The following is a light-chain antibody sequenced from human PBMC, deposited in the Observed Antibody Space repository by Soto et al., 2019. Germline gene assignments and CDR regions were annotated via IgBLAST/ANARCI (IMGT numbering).Light chain of an antibody. J-gene: IGKJ3*01. V-gene: IGKV1-39*01. CDR2: AAT. CDR1: QTISRS. CDR3: QQSFSIPFT. Sequence: DIHITHSPSSLSASLWDKVTIACRTSQTISRSLNWYHHRPGKAPRLLVYAATTLQSGVPSRFSGSGSGTDFNLTISSLQPEDFATYYCQQSFSIPFTFGPGTKVDIK.